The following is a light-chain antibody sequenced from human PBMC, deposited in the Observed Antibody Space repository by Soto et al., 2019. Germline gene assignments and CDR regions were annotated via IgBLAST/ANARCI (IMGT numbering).Light chain of an antibody. J-gene: IGKJ4*01. CDR1: QSISSF. Sequence: EIVLTQSPGILSLSPGERATLSCRASQSISSFLAWYQQKPCQAPRLLIYDASNRATGIPARFSGSGSGTDFTLTISSLEPEDFAVYYCQQRSYWPLTFGGGTKVDIK. CDR2: DAS. CDR3: QQRSYWPLT. V-gene: IGKV3-11*01.